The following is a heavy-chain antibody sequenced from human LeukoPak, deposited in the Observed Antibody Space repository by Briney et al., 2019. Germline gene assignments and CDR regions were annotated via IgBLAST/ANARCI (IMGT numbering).Heavy chain of an antibody. V-gene: IGHV4-59*01. CDR2: IYYSGST. D-gene: IGHD6-6*01. CDR3: ARVAARYVGMDV. CDR1: AGSINNYY. Sequence: RPSETLSLTCTVSAGSINNYYWSWIRQPPGKGLEWIGYIYYSGSTNYNPSLKSRVTISVDTSKKQVSLNLGSVTAADTAVYYCARVAARYVGMDVWGQGTTVTVSS. J-gene: IGHJ6*02.